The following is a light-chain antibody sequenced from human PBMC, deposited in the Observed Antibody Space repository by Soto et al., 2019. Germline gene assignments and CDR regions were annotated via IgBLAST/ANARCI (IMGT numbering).Light chain of an antibody. CDR3: SSYTSSSTLYV. V-gene: IGLV2-14*03. J-gene: IGLJ1*01. Sequence: QSALTQPASVSGSPGQSITISCTGTSSDVGGYNYVYWYQQHPGKAPKLMIYDVSNRPSGVSYRFSGSKSGNTASLTISGLHAEDEADYYCSSYTSSSTLYVFGTGTKLTGL. CDR1: SSDVGGYNY. CDR2: DVS.